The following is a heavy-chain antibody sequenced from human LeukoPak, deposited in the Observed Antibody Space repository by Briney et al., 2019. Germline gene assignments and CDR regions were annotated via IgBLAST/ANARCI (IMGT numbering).Heavy chain of an antibody. Sequence: GGSLRRSCAASGFTFISYGMHWVREAPGKGLEWVAVIWYDGSNKYYADSVKGRFTISRDNSKNTLYLQMNSLRAEDTAVYYCARDSGGWYVSWGQGTLVTVPS. CDR3: ARDSGGWYVS. CDR1: GFTFISYG. V-gene: IGHV3-33*01. J-gene: IGHJ4*02. CDR2: IWYDGSNK. D-gene: IGHD6-19*01.